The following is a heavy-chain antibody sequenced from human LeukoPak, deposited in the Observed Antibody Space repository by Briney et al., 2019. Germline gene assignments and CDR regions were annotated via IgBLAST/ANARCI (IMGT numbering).Heavy chain of an antibody. CDR2: IYYSGST. V-gene: IGHV4-61*05. J-gene: IGHJ6*03. CDR3: ARVGQQLVRYYYYYMDV. D-gene: IGHD6-13*01. CDR1: GGSISSSSYY. Sequence: PSETLSLTCTVSGGSISSSSYYWGWIRQPPGKGLEWIGYIYYSGSTNYNPSLKSRVTISVDTSKNQFSLKLSSVTAADTAVYYCARVGQQLVRYYYYYMDVWGKGTTVTVSS.